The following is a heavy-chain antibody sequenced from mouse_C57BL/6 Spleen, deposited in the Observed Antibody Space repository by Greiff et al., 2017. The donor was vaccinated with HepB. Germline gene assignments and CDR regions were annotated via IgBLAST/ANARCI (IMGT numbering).Heavy chain of an antibody. J-gene: IGHJ2*01. CDR2: ISYDGSN. CDR1: GYSITSGYY. Sequence: EVQLQESGPGLVKPSQSLSLTCSVTGYSITSGYYWNWIRQFPGNKLEWMGYISYDGSNNYNPSLKNRISITRDTSKNQFFLKLNSVTTEDTATYYCARGGEPYYFDYWGQGTTLTVSS. V-gene: IGHV3-6*01. CDR3: ARGGEPYYFDY.